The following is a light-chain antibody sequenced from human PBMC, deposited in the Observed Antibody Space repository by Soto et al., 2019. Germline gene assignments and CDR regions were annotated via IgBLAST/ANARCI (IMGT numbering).Light chain of an antibody. J-gene: IGKJ5*01. V-gene: IGKV3-20*01. CDR3: QQYTGPPTT. CDR2: GAS. Sequence: EIVLTQSPAILSVSPGERATLSCRASQSVSSSYLAWYQQKPGQAPSLLIYGASTRAAGIPDRFSGSGSGTDFTLTITRLEPEDSAVYFCQQYTGPPTTFGQGTRLETK. CDR1: QSVSSSY.